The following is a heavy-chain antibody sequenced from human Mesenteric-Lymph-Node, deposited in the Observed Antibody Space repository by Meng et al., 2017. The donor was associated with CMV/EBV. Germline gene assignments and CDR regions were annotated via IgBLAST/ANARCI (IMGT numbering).Heavy chain of an antibody. V-gene: IGHV3-20*04. CDR2: INWNGGST. J-gene: IGHJ6*02. D-gene: IGHD2-2*01. Sequence: GESLKISCAASGFTFDDYGMSWVRQAPGKGLEWVSGINWNGGSTGYADSVKGRFTISRDNAKNSLYLQMNSLRAKDTALYYCARVHCSSTSCYTIYYYGMDVWGQGTTVTVSS. CDR1: GFTFDDYG. CDR3: ARVHCSSTSCYTIYYYGMDV.